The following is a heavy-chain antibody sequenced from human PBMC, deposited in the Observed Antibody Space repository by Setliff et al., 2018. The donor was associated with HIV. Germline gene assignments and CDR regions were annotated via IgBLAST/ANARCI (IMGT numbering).Heavy chain of an antibody. CDR2: ISSSSSYI. CDR3: ARALDLRDNGVVYYERGWMDV. D-gene: IGHD3-22*01. V-gene: IGHV3-21*01. CDR1: GFTFSSYT. Sequence: PGGSLRLSCAASGFTFSSYTMNWVRQAPGRGLEWVSYISSSSSYIYYGDSVKGRFTISRDNAKKSLYLQMNSLRAEDTAVYYCARALDLRDNGVVYYERGWMDVWGKGTTVTVSS. J-gene: IGHJ6*04.